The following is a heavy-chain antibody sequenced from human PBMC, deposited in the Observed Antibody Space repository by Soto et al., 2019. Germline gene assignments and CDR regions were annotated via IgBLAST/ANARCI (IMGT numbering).Heavy chain of an antibody. J-gene: IGHJ6*03. CDR1: GGSLSSYP. CDR3: ASPTGGHDAVGNDMDV. D-gene: IGHD2-8*02. V-gene: IGHV1-69*02. CDR2: IIPIVGLT. Sequence: QVQLLQSGSEVKKPGSSVKVSCRASGGSLSSYPVTWVRQAPGQGLEWMGRIIPIVGLTNYAQKFQGRVTITADKSTSLAYMELSSLRSDDPAVYYCASPTGGHDAVGNDMDVWGKGPTVIVSS.